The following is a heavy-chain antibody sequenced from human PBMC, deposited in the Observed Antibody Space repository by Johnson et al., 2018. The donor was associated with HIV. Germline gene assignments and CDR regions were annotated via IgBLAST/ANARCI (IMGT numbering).Heavy chain of an antibody. D-gene: IGHD2-15*01. J-gene: IGHJ3*02. CDR3: ARDKGGGSDAFDI. CDR2: LSNDGSNK. CDR1: GFTFSSYA. Sequence: QVQLMESGGGVVQPGRSLRLSCAASGFTFSSYAMHWVRQPPGKGLEWVAVLSNDGSNKYYADSVKGQFTISRDNAKNSLYLQMNSLRAEDTAVYYCARDKGGGSDAFDIWGQGTMVTVSS. V-gene: IGHV3-30-3*01.